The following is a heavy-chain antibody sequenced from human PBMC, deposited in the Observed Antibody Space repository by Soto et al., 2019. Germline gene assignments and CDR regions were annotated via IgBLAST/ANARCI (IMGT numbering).Heavy chain of an antibody. V-gene: IGHV1-69*13. J-gene: IGHJ4*02. D-gene: IGHD6-13*01. CDR2: IIPIFGTA. CDR1: GGTFSSYA. Sequence: ASVKVSCKASGGTFSSYAISWVRQAPGQGLEWMGGIIPIFGTANYAQKFQGRVTITADESTSTAYMELSSLRSEDTAVYYCARDGIAAAAVPLFDYWGQGTLVTVSS. CDR3: ARDGIAAAAVPLFDY.